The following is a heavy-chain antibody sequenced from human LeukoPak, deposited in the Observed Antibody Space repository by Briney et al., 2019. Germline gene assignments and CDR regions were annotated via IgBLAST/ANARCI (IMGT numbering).Heavy chain of an antibody. V-gene: IGHV4-59*08. D-gene: IGHD1-7*01. Sequence: SETLSLTRTGSGGSISDYYWSWIRQAPGKGLEWIGYIFSSGSTNYNASFKSRVTISVDTSKNQFSLELSSVTAADTAVYYCARRTGTTVWDDAFDIWGQGTMVTVSS. J-gene: IGHJ3*02. CDR2: IFSSGST. CDR3: ARRTGTTVWDDAFDI. CDR1: GGSISDYY.